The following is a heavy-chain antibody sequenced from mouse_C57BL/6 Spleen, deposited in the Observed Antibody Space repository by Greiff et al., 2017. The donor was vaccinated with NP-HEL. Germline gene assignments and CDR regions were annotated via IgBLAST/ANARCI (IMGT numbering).Heavy chain of an antibody. Sequence: VHLVESGAELARPGASVKLSCKASGYTFTSYGISWVKQRTGQGLEWIGEIYPRSGNTYYNEKFKGKATLTADKSSSTAYMELRSLTSEDSAVYFCARSYDGLFAYWGQGTLVTVSA. CDR1: GYTFTSYG. V-gene: IGHV1-81*01. CDR2: IYPRSGNT. D-gene: IGHD2-3*01. CDR3: ARSYDGLFAY. J-gene: IGHJ3*01.